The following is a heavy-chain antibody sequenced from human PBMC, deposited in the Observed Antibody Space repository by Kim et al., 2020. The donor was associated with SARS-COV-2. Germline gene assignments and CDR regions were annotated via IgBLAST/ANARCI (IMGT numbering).Heavy chain of an antibody. J-gene: IGHJ3*01. V-gene: IGHV3-23*01. Sequence: GGSLRLSCAASGFTFSSYAMSWVRQAPGKGLEWVSAISGSGGSTYYADSEKGRFTISRDNSKNTLYLQMNSLRAEDTAVYYCAKDLADYVWGSYPTDDAFDVWGQGTMVTVSS. CDR1: GFTFSSYA. CDR2: ISGSGGST. D-gene: IGHD3-16*01. CDR3: AKDLADYVWGSYPTDDAFDV.